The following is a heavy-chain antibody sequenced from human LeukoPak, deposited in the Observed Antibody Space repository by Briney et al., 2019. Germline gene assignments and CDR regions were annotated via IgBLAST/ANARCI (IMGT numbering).Heavy chain of an antibody. V-gene: IGHV3-48*03. CDR1: GFTFSSYE. J-gene: IGHJ5*01. D-gene: IGHD6-13*01. Sequence: GGSLRLSCAASGFTFSSYEMNWVRQAPGKWLEWVSYISSSGSTIYYADSVKGRFTISRDNAKNSLYLEMNSLRVEDTALYFCAKWNRQPLVKGWFDSWGQGIKVTVSS. CDR3: AKWNRQPLVKGWFDS. CDR2: ISSSGSTI.